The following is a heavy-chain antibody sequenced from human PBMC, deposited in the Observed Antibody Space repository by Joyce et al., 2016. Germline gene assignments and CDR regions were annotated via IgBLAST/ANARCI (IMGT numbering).Heavy chain of an antibody. J-gene: IGHJ4*02. Sequence: EVQLVESGGGLVQPGGSLRRSCAASGLIFSNKEMNWVRQAPGKGLDWVSSINSDDSRIHYADSVRGRFTISRDNARNSLYLEMNSLRVEDTAIYYCTTPSCANWGQGSLVTVSS. CDR3: TTPSCAN. CDR1: GLIFSNKE. D-gene: IGHD2-2*01. V-gene: IGHV3-48*03. CDR2: INSDDSRI.